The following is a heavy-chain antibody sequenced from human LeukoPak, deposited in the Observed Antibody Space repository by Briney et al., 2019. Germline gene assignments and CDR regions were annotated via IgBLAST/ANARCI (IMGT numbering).Heavy chain of an antibody. J-gene: IGHJ4*02. CDR3: AKGGPTGSNYFDF. Sequence: GGSLRLSCTASGLTFGDFAMSWVRQAPGKGLEWVSVISGSGYYSYYADSVKGRFTVSRDNSKTTLYLQMNSLRADDTAVYYCAKGGPTGSNYFDFWGQGTLVTVSS. V-gene: IGHV3-23*01. CDR2: ISGSGYYS. D-gene: IGHD1-26*01. CDR1: GLTFGDFA.